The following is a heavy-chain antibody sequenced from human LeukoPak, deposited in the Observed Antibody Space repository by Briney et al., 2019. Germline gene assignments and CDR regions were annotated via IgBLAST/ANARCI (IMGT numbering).Heavy chain of an antibody. CDR3: ARIGYSGYNFDY. CDR2: INQDGSGK. V-gene: IGHV3-7*01. CDR1: GFTSSSYW. Sequence: PGGSLRLSCAASGFTSSSYWMSWVRQAPGKGLEWVANINQDGSGKYYVDSVKGRFTISRDNAKNSLYLQMNSLRAGDTAVYYCARIGYSGYNFDYWGQGTLVTVSS. J-gene: IGHJ4*02. D-gene: IGHD5-12*01.